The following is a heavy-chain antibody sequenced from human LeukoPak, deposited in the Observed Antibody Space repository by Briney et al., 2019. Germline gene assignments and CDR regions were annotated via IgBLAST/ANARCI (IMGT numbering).Heavy chain of an antibody. CDR3: AKGIRRGYSYGPGTDAFDI. Sequence: GGSLRLSCAASGFTFSSYGMHWVRQAPGKGLEWVAFIRYDGSNKYYADSVKDRFTISRDNSKNTLYLQMNSLRAEDTAVYYCAKGIRRGYSYGPGTDAFDIWGQGTVVTVSS. CDR2: IRYDGSNK. D-gene: IGHD5-18*01. CDR1: GFTFSSYG. V-gene: IGHV3-30*02. J-gene: IGHJ3*02.